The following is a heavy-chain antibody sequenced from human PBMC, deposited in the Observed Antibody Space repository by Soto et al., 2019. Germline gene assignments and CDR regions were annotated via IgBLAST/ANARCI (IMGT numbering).Heavy chain of an antibody. CDR3: ARYYCGSACYSFDY. D-gene: IGHD2-21*02. Sequence: QVQLQESGPGLVKPSETLSLTCTVSGGSISSYYWSWIRQPPGRGLEWIGYIYYSGSTNYNPSLKSRVTTSVATSKNQFSLKLSSVTAADTAVYYCARYYCGSACYSFDYWGQGALVTVSS. J-gene: IGHJ4*02. CDR1: GGSISSYY. V-gene: IGHV4-59*08. CDR2: IYYSGST.